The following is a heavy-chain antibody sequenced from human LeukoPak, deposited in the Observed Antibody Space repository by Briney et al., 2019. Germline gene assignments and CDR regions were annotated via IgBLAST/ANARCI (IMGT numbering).Heavy chain of an antibody. J-gene: IGHJ4*02. D-gene: IGHD6-19*01. Sequence: GGSLRLSCAASGFTFSSYAMSWVRQAPGKGLEWVSAISGSGGSTYYADSVKGRFTISRDNSKNTLYLQMNSLRAEDTAVYYCAKPVAGRTRPLCFDYWGQGTLVTVSS. CDR2: ISGSGGST. CDR3: AKPVAGRTRPLCFDY. V-gene: IGHV3-23*01. CDR1: GFTFSSYA.